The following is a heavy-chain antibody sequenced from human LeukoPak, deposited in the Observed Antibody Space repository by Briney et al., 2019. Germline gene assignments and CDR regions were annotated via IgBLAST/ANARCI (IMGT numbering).Heavy chain of an antibody. D-gene: IGHD4-17*01. J-gene: IGHJ4*02. CDR1: GFTFSSYA. CDR2: LSGGLKT. CDR3: ARDQTYGDYAIDVDY. V-gene: IGHV3-23*01. Sequence: GGSLRLSCAASGFTFSSYAMSWVRQAPGKGLEWIATLSGGLKTFYADSVKGRFTISRDNSKNTLYLQMNSLRAEDTATYYCARDQTYGDYAIDVDYWGQGTLVTVSS.